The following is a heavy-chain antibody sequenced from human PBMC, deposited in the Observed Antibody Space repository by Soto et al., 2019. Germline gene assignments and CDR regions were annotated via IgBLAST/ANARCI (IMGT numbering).Heavy chain of an antibody. V-gene: IGHV3-33*01. CDR3: ARDDSRAWFDY. J-gene: IGHJ5*01. CDR1: GFAFSTYD. D-gene: IGHD6-13*01. Sequence: QVQLVESGGGVVQPGTSLRLSCAASGFAFSTYDMHWVRQAPGKGLEWVAVIWSDGNNKLYADSVKGRITISRDNSMNTVYLQRNSLRAEHTAVYYCARDDSRAWFDYWGQGTLVTVSS. CDR2: IWSDGNNK.